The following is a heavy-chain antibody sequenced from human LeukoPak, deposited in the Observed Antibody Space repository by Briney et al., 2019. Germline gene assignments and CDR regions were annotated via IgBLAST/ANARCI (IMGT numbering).Heavy chain of an antibody. CDR3: EKETDNFGVFILFAY. V-gene: IGHV3-23*01. J-gene: IGHJ4*02. CDR2: ISGSGGST. CDR1: GFTFSSYA. D-gene: IGHD3-3*01. Sequence: PGGSLRLSCAASGFTFSSYAMSWVRQAPGKGLEWVSAISGSGGSTYYADSVKGRFTISRDNSKNTLYLQMNSLRAEDTAVYYCEKETDNFGVFILFAYWAKEPLFPVS.